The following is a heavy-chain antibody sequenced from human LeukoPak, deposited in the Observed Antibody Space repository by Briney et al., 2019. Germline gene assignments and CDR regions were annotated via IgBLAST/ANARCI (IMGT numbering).Heavy chain of an antibody. CDR3: ARDRRAKLLDY. CDR2: ISGTGSST. V-gene: IGHV3-23*01. J-gene: IGHJ4*02. CDR1: GFTFNNYA. Sequence: GGSLRLSCAASGFTFNNYAMNWVRQGPGEGLEWVSAISGTGSSTYYADSVKGRFTISRDNSKNTLYLQMNSLRAEDTAVYYCARDRRAKLLDYWGQGTLVTVSS. D-gene: IGHD2-15*01.